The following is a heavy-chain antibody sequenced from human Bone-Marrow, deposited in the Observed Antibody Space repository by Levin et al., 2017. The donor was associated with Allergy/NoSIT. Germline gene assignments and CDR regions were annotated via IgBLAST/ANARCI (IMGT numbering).Heavy chain of an antibody. CDR3: ARDSVQVVEPAPDDNNQPSLLMDV. J-gene: IGHJ6*02. CDR1: GFTFTTYA. CDR2: IWYDGSNE. Sequence: GESLKISCATSGFTFTTYAIHWVRQAPCKGLEWVAVIWYDGSNEYYADSVRGRFTISRDNSKNTLYLQMNSLRAEDTAVYYCARDSVQVVEPAPDDNNQPSLLMDVWGQGTTVIVSS. D-gene: IGHD3-22*01. V-gene: IGHV3-33*01.